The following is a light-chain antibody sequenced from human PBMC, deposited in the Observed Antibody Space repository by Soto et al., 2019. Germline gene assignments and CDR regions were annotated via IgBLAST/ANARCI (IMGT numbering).Light chain of an antibody. CDR1: NIGTKS. V-gene: IGLV3-21*02. CDR3: QVWDSSSDHYV. J-gene: IGLJ1*01. Sequence: SYELTQPHSVSVAPGQTARISCGGDNIGTKSVHWYQQKPGQAPVLVIYDDHDRPSGIPERFSGSNSGNTATLTITRVEAGDEADYYCQVWDSSSDHYVFAAGTKVTVL. CDR2: DDH.